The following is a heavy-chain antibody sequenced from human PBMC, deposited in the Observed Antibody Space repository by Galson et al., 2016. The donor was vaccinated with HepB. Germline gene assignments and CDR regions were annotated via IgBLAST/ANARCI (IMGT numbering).Heavy chain of an antibody. CDR3: ARVIHEYSTGWYYFDY. J-gene: IGHJ4*02. CDR2: ISANNGNT. D-gene: IGHD6-19*01. CDR1: GYTFTSYA. Sequence: SVKVSCKASGYTFTSYAISWVRRAPGQGLEWMGWISANNGNTNYAQKLQGRVTMTTDTFTSTAYMELRSLKSDDTALYYCARVIHEYSTGWYYFDYWGQGSLVTVSS. V-gene: IGHV1-18*01.